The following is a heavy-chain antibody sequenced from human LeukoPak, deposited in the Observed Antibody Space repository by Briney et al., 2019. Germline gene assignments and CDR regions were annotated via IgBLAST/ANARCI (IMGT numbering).Heavy chain of an antibody. J-gene: IGHJ4*02. CDR1: GYTFTSYG. V-gene: IGHV1-18*01. D-gene: IGHD2-2*02. Sequence: ASVKVSCKASGYTFTSYGISWVRQAPGQGLEWMGWISAYNGNTNYAQKLQGRVTMTTDTSTSTAYMELRSLRSDDTAVYYSARVLINIVIVPAAILGTDDYWGQGTLVTVSS. CDR3: ARVLINIVIVPAAILGTDDY. CDR2: ISAYNGNT.